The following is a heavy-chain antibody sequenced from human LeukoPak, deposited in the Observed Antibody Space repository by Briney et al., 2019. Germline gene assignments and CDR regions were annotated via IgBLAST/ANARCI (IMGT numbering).Heavy chain of an antibody. V-gene: IGHV4-59*01. CDR1: GGSISSYY. D-gene: IGHD6-19*01. Sequence: KPSETLSLTCTVSGGSISSYYWSWIRQPPGKGLEWIGYIYYSGSTNYNPSLKSRVTISVDTSKNQFSLKLSSVTAADTAVYYCARGGSGSSGGFDPWGQGTLVTVSS. J-gene: IGHJ5*02. CDR2: IYYSGST. CDR3: ARGGSGSSGGFDP.